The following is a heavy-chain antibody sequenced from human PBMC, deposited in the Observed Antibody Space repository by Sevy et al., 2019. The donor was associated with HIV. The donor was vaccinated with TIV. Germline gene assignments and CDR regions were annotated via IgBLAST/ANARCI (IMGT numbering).Heavy chain of an antibody. Sequence: SETLSLTCAVYGGSFSGYYWSWIRQPPGKGLEWIGEINHSGSTNYNPSLKSRVTISVDTSKNQFSLKLSSVTAADTAVYYCARGPSRFLGMDVWGQGTTVTVSS. J-gene: IGHJ6*02. CDR1: GGSFSGYY. V-gene: IGHV4-34*01. CDR3: ARGPSRFLGMDV. CDR2: INHSGST. D-gene: IGHD3-3*01.